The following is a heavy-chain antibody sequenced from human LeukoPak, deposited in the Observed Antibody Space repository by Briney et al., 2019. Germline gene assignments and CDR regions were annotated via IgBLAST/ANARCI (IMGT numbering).Heavy chain of an antibody. Sequence: SETLSLTRTVSGGSISSYYWSWIRQPAGKGLEWIGRIYTSGSTNYNPSLKSRVTMSVDTSKNQFSLKLSSVTAADTAVYYCARSGYYYGSGSQLDYWGQGTLITVSS. CDR1: GGSISSYY. V-gene: IGHV4-4*07. J-gene: IGHJ4*02. CDR3: ARSGYYYGSGSQLDY. D-gene: IGHD3-10*01. CDR2: IYTSGST.